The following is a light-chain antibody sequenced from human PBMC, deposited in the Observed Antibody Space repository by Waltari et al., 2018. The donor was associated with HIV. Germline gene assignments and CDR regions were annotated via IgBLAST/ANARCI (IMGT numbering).Light chain of an antibody. J-gene: IGKJ1*01. CDR1: QSISSY. V-gene: IGKV1-39*01. Sequence: DIQMTQSPSSLSASVGDRVIITCRASQSISSYLNWYQQKPGKVPKLLIHAASTLQSGVPSRFSGSGSGTDFTLTIASLQPDDFATYYCHNYGTSSHPFGQGTKV. CDR3: HNYGTSSHP. CDR2: AAS.